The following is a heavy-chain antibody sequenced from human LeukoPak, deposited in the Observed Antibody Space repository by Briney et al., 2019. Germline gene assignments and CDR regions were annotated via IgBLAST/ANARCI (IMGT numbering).Heavy chain of an antibody. CDR3: ARMGDYPEFDP. CDR2: IGSYSSPI. J-gene: IGHJ5*02. Sequence: GGSLRLSCAASGFIFGDYYMSWIRQAPGKGLEWVSYIGSYSSPIYYADPVQGRFAISRENAKNLLHLEMNSLRAEDTAVYYCARMGDYPEFDPWGQGTLVTVSS. V-gene: IGHV3-11*01. CDR1: GFIFGDYY. D-gene: IGHD3-16*01.